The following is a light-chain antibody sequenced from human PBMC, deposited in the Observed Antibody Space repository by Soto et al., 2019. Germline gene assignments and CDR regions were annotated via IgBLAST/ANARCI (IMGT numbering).Light chain of an antibody. V-gene: IGKV3-20*01. CDR3: QQYGSSQYT. Sequence: PGERATLSCRARQSVSSSYLAWYQHKPGQAPRLLIYGASSRATGIPDRFSASGSGTDFTLTISRLEPADFAVYYCQQYGSSQYTFGQGTKLEIK. CDR1: QSVSSSY. CDR2: GAS. J-gene: IGKJ2*01.